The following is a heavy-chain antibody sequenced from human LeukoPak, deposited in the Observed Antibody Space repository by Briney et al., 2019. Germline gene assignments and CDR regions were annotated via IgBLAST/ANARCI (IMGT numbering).Heavy chain of an antibody. D-gene: IGHD4-17*01. CDR2: ISSSSSYI. CDR1: GFTFRNYN. V-gene: IGHV3-21*04. CDR3: AKDLCGDYDGDY. J-gene: IGHJ4*02. Sequence: PGGSLRLSCAASGFTFRNYNMNWVRQAPGKGLEWVSSISSSSSYIYYADSVKGRFTISRDNSKNTLYLQMNSLRAEDTAVYYCAKDLCGDYDGDYWGQGTLVTVSS.